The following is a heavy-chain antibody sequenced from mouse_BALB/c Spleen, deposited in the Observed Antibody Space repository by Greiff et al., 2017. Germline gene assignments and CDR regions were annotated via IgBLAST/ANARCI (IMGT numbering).Heavy chain of an antibody. CDR1: GFTFSSFG. Sequence: DVQLVESGGGLVQPGGSRKLSCAASGFTFSSFGMHWVRQAPEKGLEWVAYISSGSSTIYYADTVKGRFTISRDNPKNTLFLQMTSLRSEDTAMYYCARSGKDYWGQGTTLTVSS. CDR2: ISSGSSTI. CDR3: ARSGKDY. V-gene: IGHV5-17*02. J-gene: IGHJ2*01. D-gene: IGHD1-3*01.